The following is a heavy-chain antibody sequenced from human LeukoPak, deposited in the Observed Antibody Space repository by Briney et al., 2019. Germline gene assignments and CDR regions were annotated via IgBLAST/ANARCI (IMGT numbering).Heavy chain of an antibody. V-gene: IGHV1-46*01. Sequence: GASVKVSCKASGYTFTSYYMHWVRQAPGQGLEWMGIINPSGGSTSYAQKFQGRVTTTRDTSTSTVYMELSSLRSEDTAVYYCASPGEKDYYFDYWGQGTLVTVSS. J-gene: IGHJ4*02. D-gene: IGHD3-16*01. CDR3: ASPGEKDYYFDY. CDR2: INPSGGST. CDR1: GYTFTSYY.